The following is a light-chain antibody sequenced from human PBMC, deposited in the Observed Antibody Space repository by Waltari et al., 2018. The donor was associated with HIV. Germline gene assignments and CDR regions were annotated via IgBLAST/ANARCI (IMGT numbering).Light chain of an antibody. V-gene: IGLV8-61*01. J-gene: IGLJ3*02. CDR3: VLYMGSGIWV. Sequence: QTVVTQEPSFSVSPGGTVTLTCGLSSGSVSTSYYPSWYQQTPGQPPRTLIYSTNPRSSGVPDRFSGSILGNKAALTITGAQADDESDYYCVLYMGSGIWVFGGGTKLTVL. CDR2: STN. CDR1: SGSVSTSYY.